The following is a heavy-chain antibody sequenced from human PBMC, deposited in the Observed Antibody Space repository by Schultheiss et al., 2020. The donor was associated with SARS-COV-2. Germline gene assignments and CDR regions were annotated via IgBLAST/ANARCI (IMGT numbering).Heavy chain of an antibody. Sequence: SVKVSCKASGGTFSSYPISWVRQAPGQGLEWMGRIIPILGIANYAQKFQGRVTITADKSTSTAYMELSSLRSEDTAVYYCARGLGVLLRYFGWFDPWGQGTLVTVSS. V-gene: IGHV1-69*04. CDR2: IIPILGIA. J-gene: IGHJ5*02. CDR3: ARGLGVLLRYFGWFDP. D-gene: IGHD3-9*01. CDR1: GGTFSSYP.